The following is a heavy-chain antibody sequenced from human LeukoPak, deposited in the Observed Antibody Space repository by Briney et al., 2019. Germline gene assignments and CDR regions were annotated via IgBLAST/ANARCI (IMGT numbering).Heavy chain of an antibody. Sequence: PGGSLRLSCAASGFTFGSYAMSWVRQAPGKGLEWVSGISAGGGSTYYADSVKGRFTISRDNSENTLYLQMNSLRAEDTAVYYCAKHSSGWNGDYWGQGTLVTVSS. CDR3: AKHSSGWNGDY. CDR1: GFTFGSYA. D-gene: IGHD6-19*01. J-gene: IGHJ4*02. V-gene: IGHV3-23*01. CDR2: ISAGGGST.